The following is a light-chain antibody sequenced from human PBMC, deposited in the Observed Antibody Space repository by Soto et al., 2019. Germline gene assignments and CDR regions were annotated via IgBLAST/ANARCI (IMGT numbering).Light chain of an antibody. Sequence: QAVVTREPSLTVSPGGTVTLTCGSSTGAVTSGHYPYWFQQKPGQAPRTLIYDTSNKHSWTPARFSGSLLGGKAALTLSGAQPEDEAEYYCLLSYSGAREGVFGGGTKLTVL. CDR2: DTS. CDR1: TGAVTSGHY. V-gene: IGLV7-46*01. J-gene: IGLJ3*02. CDR3: LLSYSGAREGV.